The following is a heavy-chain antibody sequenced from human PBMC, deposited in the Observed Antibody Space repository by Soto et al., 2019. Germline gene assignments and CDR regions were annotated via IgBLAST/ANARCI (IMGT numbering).Heavy chain of an antibody. CDR1: GFTFSSYA. CDR3: ARAYEGDYFDY. D-gene: IGHD3-16*01. J-gene: IGHJ4*02. Sequence: QVQLVESGGGVVQPGRSLRLSCAASGFTFSSYAMHWVRHAPGTGLEWVAVISYDGSNKYYADSVKGRFTISRDNSKNTLYLQLNSLRAEDTAVYYCARAYEGDYFDYWGQGTLVTVSS. V-gene: IGHV3-30-3*01. CDR2: ISYDGSNK.